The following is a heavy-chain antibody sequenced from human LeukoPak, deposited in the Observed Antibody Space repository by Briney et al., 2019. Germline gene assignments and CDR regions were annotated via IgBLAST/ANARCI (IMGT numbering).Heavy chain of an antibody. CDR2: IYYSGST. Sequence: SETLSLTCTVSGGSISSSSYYWGWIRQPPGKGLEWIGSIYYSGSTYYNPSLKSRVTISVDTSKNQFSLKLSSVTAADTAVYYCARHGGTYCGGDCYMDVWGKGTTVTISS. CDR3: ARHGGTYCGGDCYMDV. CDR1: GGSISSSSYY. D-gene: IGHD2-21*01. J-gene: IGHJ6*03. V-gene: IGHV4-39*01.